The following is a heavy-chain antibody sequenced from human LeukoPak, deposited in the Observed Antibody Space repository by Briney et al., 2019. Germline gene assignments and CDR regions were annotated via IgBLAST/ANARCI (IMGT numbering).Heavy chain of an antibody. CDR1: GFTFSSYA. Sequence: GGSLRLSCAASGFTFSSYAMSWVRQAPGKGLEWVSAISGSGGSTYYADSVKGRFTISRDNSKNTLYPQMNSLRAEDTAVYYCAKGDHSSSWHFDYRGQGTLVTVSS. CDR3: AKGDHSSSWHFDY. CDR2: ISGSGGST. J-gene: IGHJ4*02. D-gene: IGHD6-13*01. V-gene: IGHV3-23*01.